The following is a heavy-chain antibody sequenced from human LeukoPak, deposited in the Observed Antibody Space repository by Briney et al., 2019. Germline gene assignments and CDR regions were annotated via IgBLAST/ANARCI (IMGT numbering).Heavy chain of an antibody. D-gene: IGHD1-26*01. J-gene: IGHJ6*02. Sequence: AGSLSFSGAVSGITVSVNYMSWVRQAPGKGREWVSVLDDGGRTSHADSVKGRFPISRDNSKTTLFLQMNSLRAEDTAVYYCARPHSARYSYGLDVWGQGTTVTVFS. CDR2: LDDGGRT. CDR1: GITVSVNY. CDR3: ARPHSARYSYGLDV. V-gene: IGHV3-66*04.